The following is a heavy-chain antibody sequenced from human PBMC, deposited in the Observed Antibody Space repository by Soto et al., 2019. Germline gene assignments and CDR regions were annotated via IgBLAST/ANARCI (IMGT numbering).Heavy chain of an antibody. V-gene: IGHV4-31*03. CDR1: GYSITAGGYY. D-gene: IGHD3-22*01. CDR3: ARMYSSGSGWFHP. J-gene: IGHJ5*02. CDR2: FYSSGSI. Sequence: TLSLTCSVSGYSITAGGYYWSWIRQHPGKGLEWIGSFYSSGSIIYNPSLKSRVSISGDTSRNQFSMTLTSVTAADTALYYCARMYSSGSGWFHPWGQGTLVTVSS.